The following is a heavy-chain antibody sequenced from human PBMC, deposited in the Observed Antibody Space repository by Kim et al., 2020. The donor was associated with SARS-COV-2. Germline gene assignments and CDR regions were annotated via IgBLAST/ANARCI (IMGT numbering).Heavy chain of an antibody. J-gene: IGHJ3*02. Sequence: PGSLKGRFTIPRENAKNSLYLQMNSLRAGDTAVYYCARGYSSSWYWAFDIWGQGTMVTVSS. D-gene: IGHD6-13*01. V-gene: IGHV3-13*01. CDR3: ARGYSSSWYWAFDI.